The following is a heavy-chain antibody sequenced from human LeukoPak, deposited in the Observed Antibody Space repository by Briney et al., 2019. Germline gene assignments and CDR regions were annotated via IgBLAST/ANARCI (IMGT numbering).Heavy chain of an antibody. CDR2: ITDSGNTI. CDR3: ARSIGLTGGGVDV. V-gene: IGHV3-48*04. D-gene: IGHD3-9*01. Sequence: RAGGSLRLSCAASGFTFSSYSMNWVRQAPGKGLEWVSYITDSGNTIHYADSVKGRFTISRDNAKNSLYLQMNSLRAEDTAVYYCARSIGLTGGGVDVWGQGTTVTVSS. CDR1: GFTFSSYS. J-gene: IGHJ6*02.